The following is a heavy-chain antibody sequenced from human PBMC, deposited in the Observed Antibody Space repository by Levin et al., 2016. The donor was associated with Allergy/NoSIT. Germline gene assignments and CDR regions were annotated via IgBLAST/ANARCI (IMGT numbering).Heavy chain of an antibody. CDR3: ASGDCSSTSCPHYYYYGMDV. CDR1: GGTFSSYA. CDR2: IIPIFGTA. Sequence: SVKVSCKASGGTFSSYAISWVRQAPGQGLEWMGGIIPIFGTANYAQKFQGRVTITADESTSTAYMELSSLRSEDTAVYYCASGDCSSTSCPHYYYYGMDVWGQGTTVTVSS. V-gene: IGHV1-69*13. D-gene: IGHD2-2*01. J-gene: IGHJ6*02.